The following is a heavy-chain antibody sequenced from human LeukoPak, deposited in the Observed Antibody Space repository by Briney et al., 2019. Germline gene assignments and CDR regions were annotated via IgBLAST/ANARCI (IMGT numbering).Heavy chain of an antibody. CDR3: AGGSYVDNWFDP. J-gene: IGHJ5*02. CDR1: GDSISSGGYF. CDR2: IYTTGST. V-gene: IGHV4-61*02. Sequence: SETLSLTCTVSGDSISSGGYFWSWIRQPAGKGLEWIGRIYTTGSTNYNPSLKSRVTMSVDTSKNHFSLKLSSVTAADTAVYYCAGGSYVDNWFDPWGQGTLVTVSS. D-gene: IGHD3-16*01.